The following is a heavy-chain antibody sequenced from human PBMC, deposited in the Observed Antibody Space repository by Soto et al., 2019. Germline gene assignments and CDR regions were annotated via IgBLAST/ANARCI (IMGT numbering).Heavy chain of an antibody. V-gene: IGHV4-30-4*01. J-gene: IGHJ5*02. CDR3: AKAGGPYCSSTSCYKGNWFDP. CDR2: IYYSGST. D-gene: IGHD2-2*02. CDR1: GGSISSGDYY. Sequence: PSETLSLTCTVSGGSISSGDYYWSWIRQPPGKGLEWIGYIYYSGSTYYNPSLKSRVTISVDTSKNQFSLKLSPVTAADTAVYYCAKAGGPYCSSTSCYKGNWFDPWGQGTLVTVSS.